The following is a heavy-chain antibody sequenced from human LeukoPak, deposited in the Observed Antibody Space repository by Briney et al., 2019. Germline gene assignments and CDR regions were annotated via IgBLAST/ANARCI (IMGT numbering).Heavy chain of an antibody. D-gene: IGHD6-19*01. CDR3: ALGIAVDACDT. CDR1: GFTFSAYT. Sequence: GGSLRLSCAASGFTFSAYTMNWVRQAPGKGLEWVSYISDSGRTIYYADSVKGRFTISRDNAKKSVYLQMNSLRAEDTAVYYCALGIAVDACDTWGQGTMVTVSS. CDR2: ISDSGRTI. V-gene: IGHV3-48*04. J-gene: IGHJ3*02.